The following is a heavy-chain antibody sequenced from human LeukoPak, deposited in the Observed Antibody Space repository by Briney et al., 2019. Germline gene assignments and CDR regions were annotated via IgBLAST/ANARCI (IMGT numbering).Heavy chain of an antibody. CDR3: ARVRDGSGSYKFDY. V-gene: IGHV4-59*01. CDR2: IYYSGST. CDR1: GGSISSYY. Sequence: SETLSLTCTVSGGSISSYYWSWIRQPPGKGLEWIGYIYYSGSTNYNPSLKSRVTISVDTSKNQFSLKLSSVTAADTAVYYCARVRDGSGSYKFDYWGQGTLVTVFS. J-gene: IGHJ4*02. D-gene: IGHD3-10*01.